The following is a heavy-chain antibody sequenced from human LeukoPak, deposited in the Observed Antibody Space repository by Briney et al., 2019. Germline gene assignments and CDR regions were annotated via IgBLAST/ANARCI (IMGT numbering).Heavy chain of an antibody. CDR3: ARDRYYYDTSGDRTYYFDY. J-gene: IGHJ4*02. D-gene: IGHD3-22*01. CDR1: GFSVSTNY. CDR2: IYSGDST. Sequence: PGGSLRLSCAASGFSVSTNYMNWVRQAPGKGLEWVSAIYSGDSTYYADSVKGRFTISRDNSKNTLYLQMNSLRADDTAVYYCARDRYYYDTSGDRTYYFDYWGQGTLVTASS. V-gene: IGHV3-66*01.